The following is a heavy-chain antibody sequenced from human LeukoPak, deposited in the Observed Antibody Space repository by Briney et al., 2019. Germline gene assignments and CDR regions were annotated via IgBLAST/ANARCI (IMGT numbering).Heavy chain of an antibody. CDR3: AAIDWAFLA. J-gene: IGHJ4*02. V-gene: IGHV3-7*01. CDR1: GFPFRHYW. Sequence: GGSLRLSCAVSGFPFRHYWMTWVRQAPGKGLEWVANIRQEGSDKYYGGSVRGRFTISRDNAKNSLYLQMNSLRDDDTAIYYCAAIDWAFLAWGQGALVTVSS. D-gene: IGHD3-9*01. CDR2: IRQEGSDK.